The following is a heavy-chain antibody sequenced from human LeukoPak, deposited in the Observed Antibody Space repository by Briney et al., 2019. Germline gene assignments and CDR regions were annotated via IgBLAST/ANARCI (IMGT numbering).Heavy chain of an antibody. D-gene: IGHD3-9*01. J-gene: IGHJ6*03. CDR2: INHSGST. Sequence: SETLSLTCAVYGGSFSGYYWAWIRQPPGKGLEWIGEINHSGSTNYNPSLKSRVTVSVDTSKSQFSLKLSSVTAADTAVYYCARGGGNLLPYFDPKYYYYMDVWGKGTMVTVSS. V-gene: IGHV4-34*01. CDR1: GGSFSGYY. CDR3: ARGGGNLLPYFDPKYYYYMDV.